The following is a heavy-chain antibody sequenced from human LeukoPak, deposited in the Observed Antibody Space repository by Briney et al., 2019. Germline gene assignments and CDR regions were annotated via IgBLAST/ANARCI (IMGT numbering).Heavy chain of an antibody. CDR2: IWYDGSNK. CDR3: ARDGVGFDY. CDR1: GFTFSSYG. D-gene: IGHD3-3*01. V-gene: IGHV3-33*01. J-gene: IGHJ4*02. Sequence: PGRSLRLSCAASGFTFSSYGMHWVRQAPGKGLEGVAVIWYDGSNKYYADSVKGRFTISRDNSKNTLYLQTNSLRAEDTAVYYCARDGVGFDYWGQGTLVTVSS.